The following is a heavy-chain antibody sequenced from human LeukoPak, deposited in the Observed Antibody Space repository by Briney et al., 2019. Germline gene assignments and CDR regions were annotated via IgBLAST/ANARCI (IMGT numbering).Heavy chain of an antibody. V-gene: IGHV1-46*01. CDR1: GYTFTNYY. D-gene: IGHD2-2*01. Sequence: ASVKASCKASGYTFTNYYMHWVRQAPGQGLEWRGIINPTSGGTSYAQKFQGRVTMTRDTSTSTVYMELSSLRSDDTAVYYCARGVVVAAVYPDYWGQGTLVTVSS. J-gene: IGHJ4*02. CDR2: INPTSGGT. CDR3: ARGVVVAAVYPDY.